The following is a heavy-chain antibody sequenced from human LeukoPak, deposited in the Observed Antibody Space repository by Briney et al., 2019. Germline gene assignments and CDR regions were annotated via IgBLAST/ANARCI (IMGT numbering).Heavy chain of an antibody. CDR3: ARVLDYYDSSGYYFSY. D-gene: IGHD3-22*01. CDR2: ISYDGSNK. V-gene: IGHV3-30-3*01. CDR1: GFTFSYYT. Sequence: GGSLRLSCAASGFTFSYYTMHWVRQAPGKGLEWVAVISYDGSNKYYADSVEGRFTISRDNSKNTLYLQMNSLRAEDTAVYYCARVLDYYDSSGYYFSYWGQGTLVTVSS. J-gene: IGHJ4*02.